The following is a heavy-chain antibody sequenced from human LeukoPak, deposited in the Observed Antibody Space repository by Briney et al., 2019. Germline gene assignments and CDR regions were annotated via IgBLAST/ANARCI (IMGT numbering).Heavy chain of an antibody. CDR2: INPSGGST. CDR3: ARPGIAAAGFDY. Sequence: ASVTVSCKASGYTFTSYYMRWVRQAPGQGLEWMGIINPSGGSTSYAQKFQGRVTMTRGMSTSTVYMELSSLRSEDTAVYYCARPGIAAAGFDYWGQGTLVTVSS. V-gene: IGHV1-46*01. J-gene: IGHJ4*02. CDR1: GYTFTSYY. D-gene: IGHD6-13*01.